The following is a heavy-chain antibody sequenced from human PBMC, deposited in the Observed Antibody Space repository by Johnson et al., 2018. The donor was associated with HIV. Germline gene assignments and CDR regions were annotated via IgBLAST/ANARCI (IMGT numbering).Heavy chain of an antibody. CDR2: IKQAGSEK. D-gene: IGHD2-15*01. Sequence: VQLVESGGGVVQPGRSLRLSCAASGFTFSSYWMSWVRQAPGKGLEWVANIKQAGSEKYYVDSVKGRFTISRDNAKNSLYLQMNSLRAEDTALYYCARDGTGGYCSGGRCYDAFDIWGQGTMVTVSS. J-gene: IGHJ3*02. V-gene: IGHV3-7*03. CDR3: ARDGTGGYCSGGRCYDAFDI. CDR1: GFTFSSYW.